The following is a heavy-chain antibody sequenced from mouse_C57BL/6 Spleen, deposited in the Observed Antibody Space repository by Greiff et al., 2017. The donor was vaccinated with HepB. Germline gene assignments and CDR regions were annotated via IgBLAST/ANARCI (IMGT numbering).Heavy chain of an antibody. V-gene: IGHV7-3*01. J-gene: IGHJ2*01. D-gene: IGHD3-2*02. CDR2: IRNKANGYTT. Sequence: EVKLEESGGGLVQPGGSLSLSCAASGFTFTDYYMSWVRQPPGKALEWLGFIRNKANGYTTEYSASVKGRFTISRDNSQSILYLQMNALRAEDSATYYCARYQAGFYFDYWGQGTTLTVSS. CDR1: GFTFTDYY. CDR3: ARYQAGFYFDY.